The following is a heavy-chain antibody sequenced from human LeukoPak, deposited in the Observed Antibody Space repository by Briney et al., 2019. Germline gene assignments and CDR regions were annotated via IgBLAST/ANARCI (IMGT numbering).Heavy chain of an antibody. D-gene: IGHD3-10*01. V-gene: IGHV3-66*01. CDR1: GFTVSSNY. J-gene: IGHJ3*02. CDR2: IYSGGST. CDR3: ARDSPDYYGSGSYYRHAFDI. Sequence: GGSLRLSCAASGFTVSSNYMSWVRQAPARGLEWVSVIYSGGSTYYADSVKGRFTISRDNSKNTLYLQMNSLRAEDTAVYYCARDSPDYYGSGSYYRHAFDIWGQGTMVTVSS.